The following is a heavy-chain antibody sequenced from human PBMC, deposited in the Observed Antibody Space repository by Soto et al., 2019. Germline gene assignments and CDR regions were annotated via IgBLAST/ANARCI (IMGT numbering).Heavy chain of an antibody. CDR2: IYYSGST. J-gene: IGHJ4*02. CDR1: GGSISSSSYY. V-gene: IGHV4-39*01. CDR3: ARLMTDYYFDY. Sequence: PSETLSLTCTVSGGSISSSSYYWGWIRQPPGKGLEWIGSIYYSGSTYYNPSLKSRVTISVDTSKNQFSLKLSSVTAADTAVYYCARLMTDYYFDYWGQGTLVIVSA. D-gene: IGHD2-21*02.